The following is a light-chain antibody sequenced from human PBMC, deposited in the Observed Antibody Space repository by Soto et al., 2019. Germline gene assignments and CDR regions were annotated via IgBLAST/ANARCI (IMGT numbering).Light chain of an antibody. CDR3: FSHAGSSTL. Sequence: QSVLTQPPSASGSPGQSVTISCTGTSSDVGGYNYVSWYQQHPGKAPKFVIYEVNKRPSGVADRFSGSKSGNTASLTVSGLQDEDEADYYCFSHAGSSTLFGGGTKLTVL. V-gene: IGLV2-8*01. CDR1: SSDVGGYNY. J-gene: IGLJ2*01. CDR2: EVN.